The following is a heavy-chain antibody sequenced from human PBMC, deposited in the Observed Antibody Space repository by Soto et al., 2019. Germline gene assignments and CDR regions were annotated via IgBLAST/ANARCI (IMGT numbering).Heavy chain of an antibody. CDR3: ARVKVMYSSSFDF. D-gene: IGHD6-6*01. Sequence: ASVKVSCKASGYTFSSYGIVWVRQAPGQGLQWMGWISAYHGDTAQKLQDRVTMTTDTSTNTAYMELRSLRSDDMAVYYCARVKVMYSSSFDFWGQGTLVTVSS. CDR2: ISAYHGDT. V-gene: IGHV1-18*03. CDR1: GYTFSSYG. J-gene: IGHJ4*02.